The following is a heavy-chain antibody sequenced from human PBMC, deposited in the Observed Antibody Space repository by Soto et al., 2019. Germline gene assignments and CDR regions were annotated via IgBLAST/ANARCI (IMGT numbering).Heavy chain of an antibody. D-gene: IGHD6-19*01. CDR2: IYYSGTT. Sequence: QLQLQESGPGLVKPSETLSLTCTVSGGSISSSSYHWGWIRQPPGKGLEWIGSIYYSGTTYYNPSLKSRITISVDTSKNQFSLKLSSVTAADTAVYYCARSISVAMDFWGQGTLFTVSS. V-gene: IGHV4-39*01. CDR1: GGSISSSSYH. CDR3: ARSISVAMDF. J-gene: IGHJ4*02.